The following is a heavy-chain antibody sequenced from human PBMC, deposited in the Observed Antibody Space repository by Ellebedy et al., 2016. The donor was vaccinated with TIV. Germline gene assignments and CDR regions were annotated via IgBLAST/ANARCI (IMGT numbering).Heavy chain of an antibody. CDR3: ARDGAGRWDY. CDR1: GGSINSYY. V-gene: IGHV4-59*12. D-gene: IGHD4-23*01. Sequence: MPSETLSLTCNVSGGSINSYYWSWIRQPPGKGLEWLGYIFYSGSTNSNPSLKSRVTISVDSSKSQFSLKLSSVTAAETAVYYCARDGAGRWDYWGPGTLVTVSS. CDR2: IFYSGST. J-gene: IGHJ4*02.